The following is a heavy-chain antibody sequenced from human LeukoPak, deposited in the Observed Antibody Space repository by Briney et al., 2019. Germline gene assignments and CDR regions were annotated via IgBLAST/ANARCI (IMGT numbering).Heavy chain of an antibody. J-gene: IGHJ4*02. D-gene: IGHD3-10*01. Sequence: ASVKVSCKASGYTFTSYYLHWVRQAPGQGLEWMGIINPSGGSTSYAQKFQGRVTMTRDTSISTAYMELSRLRSDDTAVYYCARGPHGDLEHYWGQGTLVTVSS. CDR3: ARGPHGDLEHY. V-gene: IGHV1-46*01. CDR2: INPSGGST. CDR1: GYTFTSYY.